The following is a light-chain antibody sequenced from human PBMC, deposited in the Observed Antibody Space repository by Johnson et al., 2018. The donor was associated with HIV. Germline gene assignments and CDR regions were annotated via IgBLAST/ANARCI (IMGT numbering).Light chain of an antibody. V-gene: IGLV1-51*01. CDR3: GAWDSRLSVCV. J-gene: IGLJ1*01. Sequence: QSILTQPPSVSAPPGQKVTISCSGSSSNIGNNLASWYQQLPGTAPKLLIYENNKRPSGIPDRFSGSRSGTSATLAITGLQTGDEADYYCGAWDSRLSVCVFGPGTKVTVL. CDR1: SSNIGNNL. CDR2: ENN.